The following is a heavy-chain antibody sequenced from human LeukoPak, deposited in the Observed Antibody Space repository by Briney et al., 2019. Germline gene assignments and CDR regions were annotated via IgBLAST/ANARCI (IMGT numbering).Heavy chain of an antibody. CDR3: VKDLYKGDTSTWYYFDY. J-gene: IGHJ4*02. CDR2: INTSGDKT. V-gene: IGHV3-64D*06. D-gene: IGHD6-13*01. CDR1: GFTFSIYA. Sequence: GGSLRLSCSGSGFTFSIYAIHWIRQAPGKGPEYVSLINTSGDKTYYADSVKGRFTISRDNSKNTVSLQMSSLRAEDTAMYYCVKDLYKGDTSTWYYFDYWGQGTLVTVSS.